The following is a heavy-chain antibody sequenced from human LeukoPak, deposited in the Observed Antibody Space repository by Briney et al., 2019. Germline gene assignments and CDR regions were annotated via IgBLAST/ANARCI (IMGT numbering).Heavy chain of an antibody. CDR2: ISWNSGSI. V-gene: IGHV3-9*03. CDR1: GFTFDDFA. D-gene: IGHD6-19*01. Sequence: PGGSLRLSCTASGFTFDDFAMHWVRQAPGRGLEWVSGISWNSGSIGYADSVKGRFTISRDNAKNSLYLQMNSLRAEDMVLYYCAKHIRPVIVVAGHIDYWGQGILVTASS. J-gene: IGHJ4*02. CDR3: AKHIRPVIVVAGHIDY.